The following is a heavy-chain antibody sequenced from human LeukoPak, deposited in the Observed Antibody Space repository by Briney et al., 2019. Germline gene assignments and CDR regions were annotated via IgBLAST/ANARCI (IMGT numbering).Heavy chain of an antibody. Sequence: SETLSLTCTVSGGSISSYYWSWIRQPPGKGLEWIGYIYTSGSTNYNPSLKSRVTISVDTPKNQFSLKLSSVTAADTAVYYCARLATMIVDAFDIWGQGTMVTVSS. CDR2: IYTSGST. V-gene: IGHV4-4*09. CDR3: ARLATMIVDAFDI. CDR1: GGSISSYY. J-gene: IGHJ3*02. D-gene: IGHD3-22*01.